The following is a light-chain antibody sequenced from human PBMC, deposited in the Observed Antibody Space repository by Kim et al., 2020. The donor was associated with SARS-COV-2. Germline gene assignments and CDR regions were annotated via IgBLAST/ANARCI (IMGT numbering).Light chain of an antibody. J-gene: IGKJ4*01. Sequence: DIQMTQSPSSLSASVGDRVTITCQASQDITKYLKWYQQKPGKAPKLLINDASTLETGVPSRFSGSVSGRDYTLTISTLQSEDIATYYSKQYDNPPLACGGGPKVE. CDR2: DAS. CDR1: QDITKY. V-gene: IGKV1-33*01. CDR3: KQYDNPPLA.